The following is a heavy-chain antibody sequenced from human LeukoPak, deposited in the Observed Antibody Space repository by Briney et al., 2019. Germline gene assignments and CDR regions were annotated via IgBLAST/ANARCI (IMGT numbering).Heavy chain of an antibody. D-gene: IGHD6-13*01. V-gene: IGHV1-8*01. J-gene: IGHJ4*02. CDR1: GYTFTSYG. CDR2: MNPNSGNT. Sequence: GASVKVSCKASGYTFTSYGINWVRQATGQGLEWMGWMNPNSGNTGYAQKFQGRVTMTRNTSISTAYMELSSLRSEDTAVYYCARVRSAYRYSSSWYFFTFWGQGTLVTVSS. CDR3: ARVRSAYRYSSSWYFFTF.